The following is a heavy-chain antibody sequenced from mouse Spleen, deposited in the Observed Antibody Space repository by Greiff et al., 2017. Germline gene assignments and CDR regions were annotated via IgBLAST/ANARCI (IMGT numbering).Heavy chain of an antibody. CDR3: ARGYDGYPFAY. CDR1: GYTFTDYY. Sequence: VQLQQSGAELVRPGASVKLSCKASGYTFTDYYINWVKQRPGQGLEWIARIYPGSGNTYYNEKFKGKATLTAEKSSSTAYMQLSSLTSEDSAVYFCARGYDGYPFAYWGQGTLVTVSA. D-gene: IGHD2-3*01. CDR2: IYPGSGNT. V-gene: IGHV1-76*01. J-gene: IGHJ3*01.